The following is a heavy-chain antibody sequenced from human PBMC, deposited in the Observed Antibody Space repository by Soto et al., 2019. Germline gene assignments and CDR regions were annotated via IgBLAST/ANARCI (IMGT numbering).Heavy chain of an antibody. V-gene: IGHV1-18*01. Sequence: QVQLVQSGAEVKKPGASVKVSCKASGYTFTSYGISWVRQAPGQGLEWTGWISAYNGNTTYAQKLQGRVTMTTDKSTRTAYMELRRLRSDDTAVYYCAIDREGYGSGIWGQGTLVTVSS. CDR3: AIDREGYGSGI. CDR2: ISAYNGNT. CDR1: GYTFTSYG. J-gene: IGHJ4*02. D-gene: IGHD3-10*01.